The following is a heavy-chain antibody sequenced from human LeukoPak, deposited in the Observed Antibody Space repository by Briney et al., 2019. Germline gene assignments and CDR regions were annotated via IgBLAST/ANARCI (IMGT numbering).Heavy chain of an antibody. CDR1: GYTFTSYY. V-gene: IGHV1-46*01. CDR2: INPSGGST. CDR3: ARGVPQRYYDSSGYHYMDV. Sequence: GASVKVSCKASGYTFTSYYMHWVRQAPGQGLEWMGIINPSGGSTSYAQKFQGRVTMTRDMSTSTVYMELSSLRSEDTAVYYCARGVPQRYYDSSGYHYMDVWGKGTTVTVSS. J-gene: IGHJ6*03. D-gene: IGHD3-22*01.